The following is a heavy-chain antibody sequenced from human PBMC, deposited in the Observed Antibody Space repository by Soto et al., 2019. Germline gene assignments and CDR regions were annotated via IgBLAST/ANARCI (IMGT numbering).Heavy chain of an antibody. D-gene: IGHD3-22*01. CDR3: ATSYDSSGYDY. CDR2: LSGSGIST. V-gene: IGHV3-23*01. CDR1: GFTFSSYA. J-gene: IGHJ4*02. Sequence: GGSLRLSCAASGFTFSSYAMSWVRQAPGKGLEWVSALSGSGISTYYADTVKGRFTISRDNSRNTLYLQMNSLRAEDTAVYYCATSYDSSGYDYWGQGTLVTVSA.